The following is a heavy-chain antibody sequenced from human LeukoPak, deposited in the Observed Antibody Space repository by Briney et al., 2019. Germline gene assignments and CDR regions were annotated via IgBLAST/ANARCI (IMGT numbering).Heavy chain of an antibody. CDR2: IYHSGST. CDR1: GGSISSSNW. J-gene: IGHJ6*03. V-gene: IGHV4-4*02. D-gene: IGHD6-19*01. CDR3: ARVGYQDSSGGENMDV. Sequence: SETLSLTCAVSGGSISSSNWWSWVRQPPGKGLEWIGEIYHSGSTNYNPSLKSRVTMSVDTSKNQFSLKLSSVTTADTAVYYCARVGYQDSSGGENMDVWGKGTTVTVSS.